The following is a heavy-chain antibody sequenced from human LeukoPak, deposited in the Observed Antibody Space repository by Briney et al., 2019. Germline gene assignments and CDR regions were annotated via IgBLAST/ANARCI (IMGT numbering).Heavy chain of an antibody. D-gene: IGHD4-17*01. CDR3: AGTTVTSVWYYGMDV. CDR2: ISAYNGNT. V-gene: IGHV1-18*01. Sequence: ASVKVSCKTSGYTFTRHGISWVRQAPGQGLEWMGWISAYNGNTNYAQKFQGRVTMTTDTSTSTAYMELTSLRSDDTAVYYCAGTTVTSVWYYGMDVWGQGTTVTVSS. J-gene: IGHJ6*02. CDR1: GYTFTRHG.